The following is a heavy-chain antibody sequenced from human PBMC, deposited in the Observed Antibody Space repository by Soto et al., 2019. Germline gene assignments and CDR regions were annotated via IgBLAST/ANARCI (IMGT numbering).Heavy chain of an antibody. CDR2: IYYSGST. J-gene: IGHJ4*02. Sequence: ETLSLTCTVSGGSIISTPHYWGWIRQSPGKGLEWIGTIYYSGSTDYNPSLKSRVTISVDTSKNQFSLRLNSVTAADTGVYYCARQTWGVVRPIGHWGQGTLVTVSS. V-gene: IGHV4-39*01. CDR1: GGSIISTPHY. CDR3: ARQTWGVVRPIGH. D-gene: IGHD3-10*01.